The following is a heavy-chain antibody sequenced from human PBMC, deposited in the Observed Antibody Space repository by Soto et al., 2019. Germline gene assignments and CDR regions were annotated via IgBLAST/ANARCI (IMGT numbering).Heavy chain of an antibody. J-gene: IGHJ4*02. Sequence: GGSLRLSCAASGFTFSSYAMHWVRQAPGKGLEWVAVISYDGSNKYYADSVKGRFTISRDNSKNTLYLQMNSLRAEDTAVYYCARDPTQLAPFFDYWGQGTLVTVSS. CDR1: GFTFSSYA. D-gene: IGHD6-6*01. CDR2: ISYDGSNK. CDR3: ARDPTQLAPFFDY. V-gene: IGHV3-30-3*01.